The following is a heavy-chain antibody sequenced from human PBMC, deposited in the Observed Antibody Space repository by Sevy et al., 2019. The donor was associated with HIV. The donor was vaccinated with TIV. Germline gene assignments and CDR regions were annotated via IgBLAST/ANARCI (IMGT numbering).Heavy chain of an antibody. Sequence: SETLSLTCTVSGASTSRGGYFWSWIRQHPGGGLEWIGYIYYSGSTYYNASLKSRLTISVDTSKNQFSLNLSSVTAADTAVYYCAGSTYYYDSGGYYRGEYFQHWGQGTLVTVSS. CDR1: GASTSRGGYF. V-gene: IGHV4-31*03. J-gene: IGHJ1*01. D-gene: IGHD3-22*01. CDR2: IYYSGST. CDR3: AGSTYYYDSGGYYRGEYFQH.